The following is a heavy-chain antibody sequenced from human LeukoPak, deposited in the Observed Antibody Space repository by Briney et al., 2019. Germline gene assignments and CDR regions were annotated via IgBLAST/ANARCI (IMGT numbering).Heavy chain of an antibody. CDR1: GFTFSNYW. J-gene: IGHJ4*02. D-gene: IGHD3-10*01. CDR3: ARSFSNTVRGVGDS. CDR2: MSGDGSST. Sequence: GGSLRLSCAASGFTFSNYWMNWVRQVPGQGLMWVSRMSGDGSSTNYADSVKGRFTISRDNAKNTLYLQMNSLRVEDTALYYCARSFSNTVRGVGDSWGQGTLVTVSS. V-gene: IGHV3-74*01.